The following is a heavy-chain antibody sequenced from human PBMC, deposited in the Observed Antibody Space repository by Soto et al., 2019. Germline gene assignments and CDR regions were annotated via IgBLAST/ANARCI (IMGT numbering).Heavy chain of an antibody. V-gene: IGHV3-23*01. J-gene: IGHJ5*01. CDR3: ARLSSPHPGSSNIVPNNLFDS. D-gene: IGHD2-15*01. CDR1: GVTFGSYA. CDR2: ISGGGTST. Sequence: GLSLRLPCAALGVTFGSYAMSWVRQTPGKGLEWVSAISGGGTSTYYADSVKGRFTISRDNSKNTLYLQVNSLRAEDTALYYCARLSSPHPGSSNIVPNNLFDSWGQGTLVTVSS.